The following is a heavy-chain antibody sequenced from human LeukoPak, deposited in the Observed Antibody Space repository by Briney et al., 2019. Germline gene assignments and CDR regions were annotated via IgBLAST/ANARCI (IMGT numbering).Heavy chain of an antibody. CDR1: GYTFTSYG. D-gene: IGHD5-12*01. Sequence: ASVKVSCKASGYTFTSYGISWVRQAPGQGLEWMGWISAYNGNTNYAQKLQGRVTMTTDTSTSTAYMELRSLRSDDTAVYYCARDFRLSGYVLFDYWGQGTLVTVSS. CDR3: ARDFRLSGYVLFDY. V-gene: IGHV1-18*01. CDR2: ISAYNGNT. J-gene: IGHJ4*02.